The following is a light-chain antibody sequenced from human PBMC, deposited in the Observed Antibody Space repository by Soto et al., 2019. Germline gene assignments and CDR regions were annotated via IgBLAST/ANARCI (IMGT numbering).Light chain of an antibody. Sequence: EIVLTQSPGTLSLSAGERATLSCRASQSVSRNYLAWYQHKPGQAPTALIYGASNRATVVPDRFSGSGAGTDFTLTISRLEPEDFAVYYCQNYDTSPTFGQGTKVEVK. CDR3: QNYDTSPT. CDR1: QSVSRNY. J-gene: IGKJ1*01. V-gene: IGKV3-20*01. CDR2: GAS.